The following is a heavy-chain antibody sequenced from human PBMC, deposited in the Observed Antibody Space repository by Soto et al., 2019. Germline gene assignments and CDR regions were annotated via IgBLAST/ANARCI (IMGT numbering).Heavy chain of an antibody. V-gene: IGHV4-4*07. J-gene: IGHJ4*02. Sequence: SETLSLTCIVSGVSVRSYTWSWVRQPANKGLEWIGRVFSSVSATYNPSLKSRVSISMDTPENRISLKLDSVTAADAGVYFCARDGMTTGDTWGQVPLVTFSS. D-gene: IGHD2-21*02. CDR2: VFSSVSA. CDR1: GVSVRSYT. CDR3: ARDGMTTGDT.